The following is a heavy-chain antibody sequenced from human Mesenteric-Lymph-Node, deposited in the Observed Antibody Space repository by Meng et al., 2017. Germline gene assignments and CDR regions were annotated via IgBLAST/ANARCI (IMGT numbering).Heavy chain of an antibody. V-gene: IGHV1-2*02. D-gene: IGHD6-19*01. CDR2: INPNSGGT. Sequence: QVQLVQSGAEVKKPGASVKVSCKASGGTFSSYAISWVRQAPGQGLEWMGWINPNSGGTNYAQKFQGRVTMTRDTSISTAYMELSRLRSDDTAVYYCAHQAVAGTRGWFDPWGQGTLVTVSS. J-gene: IGHJ5*02. CDR3: AHQAVAGTRGWFDP. CDR1: GGTFSSYA.